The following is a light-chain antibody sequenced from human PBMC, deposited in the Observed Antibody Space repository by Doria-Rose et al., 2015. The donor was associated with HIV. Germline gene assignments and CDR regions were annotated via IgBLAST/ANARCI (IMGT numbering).Light chain of an antibody. CDR1: AAISIW. Sequence: GDIVTIPCRASAAISIWLFWYQHKPGKAPKVLIYAASTLQSGVPSRFSGSGFGTDFTLTISNLQPEDFATYYCQQSNSFPITFGQGTRLEIK. CDR2: AAS. V-gene: IGKV1-12*01. CDR3: QQSNSFPIT. J-gene: IGKJ5*01.